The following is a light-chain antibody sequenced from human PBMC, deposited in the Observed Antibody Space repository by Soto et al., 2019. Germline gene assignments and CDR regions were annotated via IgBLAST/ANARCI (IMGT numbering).Light chain of an antibody. CDR2: DAS. CDR1: QSISSW. J-gene: IGKJ1*01. Sequence: DLQMTQSPSTLSASVGDRVTITCRASQSISSWLAWYQQKPGKAPKLLIYDASSLESGVPSRFSGSGSGTELTLTISSLQPDDFATYYCQQYNSSPWTFGQGTKVEIK. V-gene: IGKV1-5*01. CDR3: QQYNSSPWT.